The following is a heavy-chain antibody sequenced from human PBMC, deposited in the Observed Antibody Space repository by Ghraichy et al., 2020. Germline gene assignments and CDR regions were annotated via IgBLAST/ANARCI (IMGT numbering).Heavy chain of an antibody. J-gene: IGHJ5*02. CDR3: AKVQGGYFEGGYFDP. D-gene: IGHD3-22*01. Sequence: SLNISCTVSGGSIGSGGYYWSWIRQHPGKGLEWLGYIYYSGNTYYNPSLKSRVTISVDTSKNQFSLELSSVTAADTAVYYCAKVQGGYFEGGYFDPWGQGRLVTVSS. CDR1: GGSIGSGGYY. V-gene: IGHV4-31*03. CDR2: IYYSGNT.